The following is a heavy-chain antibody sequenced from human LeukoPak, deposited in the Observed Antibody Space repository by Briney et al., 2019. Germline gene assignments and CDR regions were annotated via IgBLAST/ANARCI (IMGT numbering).Heavy chain of an antibody. CDR3: ASGGRRNCDY. CDR2: INPSGDSA. D-gene: IGHD2-15*01. Sequence: ASVKLSCKASGYSFTSHYIHWVRQAPGQGLEWMGIINPSGDSASYAQKFQGRVTMTRGTSTSTVYMVLSSLRSEDTTVDYCASGGRRNCDYWGQGTLVTVPS. CDR1: GYSFTSHY. J-gene: IGHJ4*02. V-gene: IGHV1-46*01.